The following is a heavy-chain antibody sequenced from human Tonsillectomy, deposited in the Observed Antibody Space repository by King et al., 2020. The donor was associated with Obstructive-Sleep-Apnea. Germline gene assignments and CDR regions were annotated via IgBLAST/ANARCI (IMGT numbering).Heavy chain of an antibody. CDR2: IYPSDSDT. V-gene: IGHV5-51*01. CDR1: GYRLTTYW. CDR3: ARLLSGRGSYLGFDY. Sequence: LVQSGAEVKKPGESLKISCKVSGYRLTTYWIGWVRQMPGKGLEWMGIIYPSDSDTRYSPSFQGQVTISVDKSISTAYLQWSSLKASDTAMYYCARLLSGRGSYLGFDYWGQGTLVTVSS. J-gene: IGHJ4*02. D-gene: IGHD1-26*01.